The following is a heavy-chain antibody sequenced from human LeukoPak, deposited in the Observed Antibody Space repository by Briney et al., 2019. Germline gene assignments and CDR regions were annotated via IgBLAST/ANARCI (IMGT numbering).Heavy chain of an antibody. CDR2: IMVSGSST. CDR1: GFTFTSYA. CDR3: AKDSNGWYQRGSNYFDY. J-gene: IGHJ4*02. Sequence: PGGSLRFSCAASGFTFTSYAINWVRQAPGKGLEWVSTIMVSGSSTYYVASVKGRFTISRDNSKNTLYLQMNSLRAEDTAEYYCAKDSNGWYQRGSNYFDYWGQGTLVTVSS. D-gene: IGHD6-19*01. V-gene: IGHV3-23*01.